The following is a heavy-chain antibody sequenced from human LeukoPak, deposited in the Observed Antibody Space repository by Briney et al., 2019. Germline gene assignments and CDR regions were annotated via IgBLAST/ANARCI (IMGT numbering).Heavy chain of an antibody. V-gene: IGHV3-15*04. CDR1: GFPLSDAW. Sequence: GGSLSLSCAASGFPLSDAWMSWVRQAPGKGLEWVGRIESKTDSGTTEYAAPVKGRFTISRDDSKNTLYLQMNSLKTEDTAVYYCTREEGDDYFDNWGQGTLVTVSS. D-gene: IGHD3-16*01. J-gene: IGHJ4*02. CDR3: TREEGDDYFDN. CDR2: IESKTDSGTT.